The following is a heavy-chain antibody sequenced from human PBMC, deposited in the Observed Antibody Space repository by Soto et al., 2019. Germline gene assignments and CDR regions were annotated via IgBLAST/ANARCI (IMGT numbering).Heavy chain of an antibody. CDR2: ISAYNGNT. D-gene: IGHD2-15*01. CDR1: GYTFTSYG. V-gene: IGHV1-18*01. CDR3: ARDTDIVVVVAATSWFDP. Sequence: VKVSCKASGYTFTSYGISWVRQAPGQGLEWMGWISAYNGNTNYAQKLQGRVTMTTDTSTSTAYMELRSLRSDDTAVYYCARDTDIVVVVAATSWFDPWGQGALVTVSS. J-gene: IGHJ5*02.